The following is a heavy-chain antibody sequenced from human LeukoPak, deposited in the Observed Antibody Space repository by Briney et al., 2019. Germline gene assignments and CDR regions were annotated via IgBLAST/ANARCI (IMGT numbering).Heavy chain of an antibody. V-gene: IGHV4-39*07. CDR1: GGSISSSSYY. J-gene: IGHJ3*02. CDR2: IYYSGST. D-gene: IGHD2-2*02. Sequence: PSETLSLTCTVSGGSISSSSYYWGWIRQPPGKGLEWIGSIYYSGSTYYNPSLKSRVTISVDTSKNQFSLKLSSVTAADTAVYYCARAMDCSSTSCYTNDAFDIWGQGTMVTVSS. CDR3: ARAMDCSSTSCYTNDAFDI.